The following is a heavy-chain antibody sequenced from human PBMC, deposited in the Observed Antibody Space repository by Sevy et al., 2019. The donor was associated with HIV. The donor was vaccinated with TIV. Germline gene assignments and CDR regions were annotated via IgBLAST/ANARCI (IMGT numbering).Heavy chain of an antibody. V-gene: IGHV1-18*01. Sequence: SSVNVSCKASGYIFTNYPICWVRQAPGQGLDGMGCIRTSNRKTKYTQKLQGSAIMTTDTSTRTVHMDLRNLRSDDTAVYYCGRDSDGSGHYSLDYFDYWGQGTLVTVSS. CDR1: GYIFTNYP. J-gene: IGHJ4*02. D-gene: IGHD3-22*01. CDR3: GRDSDGSGHYSLDYFDY. CDR2: IRTSNRKT.